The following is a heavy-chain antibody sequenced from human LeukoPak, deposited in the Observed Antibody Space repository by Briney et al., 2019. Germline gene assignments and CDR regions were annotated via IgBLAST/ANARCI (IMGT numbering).Heavy chain of an antibody. CDR2: ISSSSSYI. Sequence: GGSLRLSCAASGFTFSAYEMNWVRQAPGKGLEWVSSISSSSSYIYYADSVKGRFTISRDNAKNSLYLQMNSLRAEDTAVYYCARSYGDYDFFDYWGQGTLVTVSS. V-gene: IGHV3-21*01. CDR1: GFTFSAYE. J-gene: IGHJ4*02. CDR3: ARSYGDYDFFDY. D-gene: IGHD4-17*01.